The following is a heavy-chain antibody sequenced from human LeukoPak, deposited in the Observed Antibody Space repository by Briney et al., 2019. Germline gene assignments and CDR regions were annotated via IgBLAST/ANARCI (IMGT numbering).Heavy chain of an antibody. CDR3: ARLTPCIVGASPSYFYFYMDV. J-gene: IGHJ6*03. CDR2: IYDRGTT. D-gene: IGHD1-26*01. V-gene: IGHV4-59*08. Sequence: PSETLSLTCTVSGGSISSNHWTWIRQPPGKGLECIGYIYDRGTTNYSPSLKNRVTISVDTSKNQLSLKLSSVTAADTAVYYCARLTPCIVGASPSYFYFYMDVWGKGTTVTVSS. CDR1: GGSISSNH.